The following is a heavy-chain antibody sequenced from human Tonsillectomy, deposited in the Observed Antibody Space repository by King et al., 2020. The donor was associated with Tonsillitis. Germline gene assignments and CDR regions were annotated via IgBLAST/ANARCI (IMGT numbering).Heavy chain of an antibody. CDR1: GFTFSYYY. CDR2: ISTSGGTI. J-gene: IGHJ4*02. CDR3: ARGSEGYSSGWYYFDY. Sequence: VQLVESGGGLVKPGGSLRLSCAASGFTFSYYYMSWIRQGPGKGLEWVSCISTSGGTIYYADSVKGRFTISRDNAKNSLYLQMNSLRAEDTAVYYCARGSEGYSSGWYYFDYWGQGTLVTVSS. D-gene: IGHD6-19*01. V-gene: IGHV3-11*01.